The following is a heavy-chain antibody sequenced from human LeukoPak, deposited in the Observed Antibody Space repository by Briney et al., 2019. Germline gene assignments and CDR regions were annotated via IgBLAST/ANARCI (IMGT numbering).Heavy chain of an antibody. CDR2: IYISGRT. D-gene: IGHD3-22*01. Sequence: SETLSLTCIVSGGSISSYYWSWIRQPAGRGLEWIGRIYISGRTNYNPSLKSRVTMSVDTSKNQFSLKLRSVTAADTAVCYCARAGYYYDSSAYAIDYWGQGTLVTVSS. CDR3: ARAGYYYDSSAYAIDY. CDR1: GGSISSYY. J-gene: IGHJ4*02. V-gene: IGHV4-4*07.